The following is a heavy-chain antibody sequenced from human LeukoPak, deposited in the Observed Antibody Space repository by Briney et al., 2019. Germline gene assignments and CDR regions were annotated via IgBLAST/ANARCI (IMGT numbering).Heavy chain of an antibody. CDR1: GGSISSCC. J-gene: IGHJ4*02. V-gene: IGHV4-59*08. CDR3: ARRLGGYSGYEDY. CDR2: IYDSGSA. Sequence: SETLSLTCTVSGGSISSCCWTWIRQPPGKGLEWIGYIYDSGSANYNPSLKSRVTISVDTSKNQFSLKLSSVTAADTAVYYCARRLGGYSGYEDYWGQGTLVTVSS. D-gene: IGHD5-12*01.